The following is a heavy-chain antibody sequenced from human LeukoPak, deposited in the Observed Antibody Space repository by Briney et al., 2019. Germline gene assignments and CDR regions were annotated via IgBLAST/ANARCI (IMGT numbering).Heavy chain of an antibody. CDR3: AKDPDIVGATTPDY. CDR1: GFTFSSYA. V-gene: IGHV3-23*01. Sequence: GGSLRLSCAASGFTFSSYAMSWVRQAPGKGLEWVSAISGSGGSTYYTDSVKGRFTISRDNSKNTLYLQMNSLRAEDTAVYYCAKDPDIVGATTPDYWGQGTLVTVSS. D-gene: IGHD1-26*01. J-gene: IGHJ4*02. CDR2: ISGSGGST.